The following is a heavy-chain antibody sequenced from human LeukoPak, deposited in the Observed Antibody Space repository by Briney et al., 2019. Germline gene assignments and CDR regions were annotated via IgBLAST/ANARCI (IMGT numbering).Heavy chain of an antibody. Sequence: GTLRLSCAASGFTFSNYDMNWIRQAPGKGLEWVSGISGRGGNTNYADSVKGRFTISRDNAKNSLYLQMNSLRAEDTAVYYCARAWVADAFDIWGQGTMVTVSS. V-gene: IGHV3-11*06. D-gene: IGHD2-15*01. CDR1: GFTFSNYD. J-gene: IGHJ3*02. CDR3: ARAWVADAFDI. CDR2: ISGRGGNT.